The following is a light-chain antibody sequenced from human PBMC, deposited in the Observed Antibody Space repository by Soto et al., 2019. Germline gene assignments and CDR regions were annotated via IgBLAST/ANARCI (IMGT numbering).Light chain of an antibody. CDR3: ISHTSSGTLWV. V-gene: IGLV2-14*01. J-gene: IGLJ3*02. CDR2: AVT. Sequence: QSALTQPASVSGSPGQSITISCTGTRSDIGDYNFVSWYQQHPGKAPKLIISAVTNRPSGISNRFSGSKSGNTASLTISGLRPEDEADYYCISHTSSGTLWVFGGGTQLTVL. CDR1: RSDIGDYNF.